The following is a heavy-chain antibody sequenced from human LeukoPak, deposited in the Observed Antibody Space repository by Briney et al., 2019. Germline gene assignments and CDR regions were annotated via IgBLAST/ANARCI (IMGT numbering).Heavy chain of an antibody. CDR3: ARTVGATSY. CDR1: GGSISSYY. J-gene: IGHJ4*02. V-gene: IGHV4-59*12. CDR2: IYYSGST. Sequence: SETLSLTCTVSGGSISSYYWSWIRQPPGKGLEWIGYIYYSGSTNYNPSLKSRVTISVDTSKNQFSLKLSSVTAADTAVYYCARTVGATSYWGQGTLVTISS. D-gene: IGHD1-26*01.